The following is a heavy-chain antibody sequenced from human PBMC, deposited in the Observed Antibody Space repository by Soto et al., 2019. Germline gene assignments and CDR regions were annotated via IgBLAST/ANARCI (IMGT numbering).Heavy chain of an antibody. Sequence: QVQLVESGGGVVQPGRSLRLSCAASGFTFSSYGMHWVRQAPGKGLEWVAVIWYDGSNKYYADSVKGRFTISRDNSKNTLYLQMNSLRAEDTAVYYCAVGGEREPHSSSWPGSIDYWGQGTLVTVSS. CDR2: IWYDGSNK. D-gene: IGHD6-13*01. V-gene: IGHV3-33*01. CDR3: AVGGEREPHSSSWPGSIDY. CDR1: GFTFSSYG. J-gene: IGHJ4*02.